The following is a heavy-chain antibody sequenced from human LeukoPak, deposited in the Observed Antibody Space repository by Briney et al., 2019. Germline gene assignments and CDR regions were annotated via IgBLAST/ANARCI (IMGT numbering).Heavy chain of an antibody. CDR2: IYYSGST. J-gene: IGHJ4*02. V-gene: IGHV4-30-4*08. CDR3: ARGDLYSSSWSD. CDR1: GGSFSGYY. Sequence: SETLSLTCAVYGGSFSGYYWSWIRQPPGKGLEWIGYIYYSGSTYYNPSLKSRVTISVDTSKNQFSLKLSSVTAADTAVYYCARGDLYSSSWSDWGQGTLVTVSS. D-gene: IGHD6-13*01.